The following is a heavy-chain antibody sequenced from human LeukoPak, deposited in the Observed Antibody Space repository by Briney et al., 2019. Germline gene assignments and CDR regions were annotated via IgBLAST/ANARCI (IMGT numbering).Heavy chain of an antibody. CDR2: IVVGSGNT. J-gene: IGHJ5*02. CDR3: AALPGPHSSPLP. CDR1: GFTFTSSA. D-gene: IGHD6-13*01. Sequence: ASVKVSCKASGFTFTSSAVQWVRQARGQRLEWIGWIVVGSGNTNYAQKFQERVTITRDMSTSTAYVELSSLRSEDTAVYYCAALPGPHSSPLPWGQGTLVTVSS. V-gene: IGHV1-58*01.